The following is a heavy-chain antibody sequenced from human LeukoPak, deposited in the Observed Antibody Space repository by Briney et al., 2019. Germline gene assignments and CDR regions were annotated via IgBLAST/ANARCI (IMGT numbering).Heavy chain of an antibody. Sequence: PSETLSLTCTVSSGSISTSNYYWSWIRQPPGKGLEWIAYIYYTGSTNYDPSLKSRVTISLDTSKSQFSLKLSSVTAADTAMYYCARTVGATTGHFDYWGQGTLVTVSS. J-gene: IGHJ4*02. CDR1: SGSISTSNYY. CDR2: IYYTGST. V-gene: IGHV4-61*01. D-gene: IGHD1-26*01. CDR3: ARTVGATTGHFDY.